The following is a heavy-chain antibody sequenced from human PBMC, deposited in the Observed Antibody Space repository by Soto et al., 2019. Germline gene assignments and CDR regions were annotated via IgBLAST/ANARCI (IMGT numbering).Heavy chain of an antibody. CDR2: TYYSGSA. D-gene: IGHD2-15*01. J-gene: IGHJ6*02. V-gene: IGHV4-31*03. CDR1: GGSISSGGFH. CDR3: VTHRTRRYYYALDV. Sequence: PSETLSLTCTVSGGSISSGGFHWYWIRQHPGKGLEWIGYTYYSGSAYYNPSLKSRLSISVDTSKNQFSLNLSSVTAADTAVYYCVTHRTRRYYYALDVWGQGTTVTVSS.